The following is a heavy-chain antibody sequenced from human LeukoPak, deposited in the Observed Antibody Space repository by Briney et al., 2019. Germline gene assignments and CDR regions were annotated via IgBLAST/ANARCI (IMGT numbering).Heavy chain of an antibody. CDR3: ARERGQLAKVHYYMDV. D-gene: IGHD6-13*01. V-gene: IGHV4-39*07. J-gene: IGHJ6*03. Sequence: PSETLSLTCTVSGGSISSSSYYWGWIRQPPGKGLEWIGSIYYSGSTYYNPSLKSRVTISVDTSKNQFSLKLSSVTAADTAVYYCARERGQLAKVHYYMDVWGKGTAVTVSS. CDR1: GGSISSSSYY. CDR2: IYYSGST.